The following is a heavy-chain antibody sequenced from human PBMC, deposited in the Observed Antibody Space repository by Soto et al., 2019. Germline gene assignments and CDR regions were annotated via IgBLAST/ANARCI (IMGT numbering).Heavy chain of an antibody. CDR2: IFYSGST. Sequence: SETLSLTCSVSGGSISSRSFHWGWIRQPPGKGLECLGNIFYSGSTYYNPSLKSRVTISADTSKNQFSLKLSSVTAADTAVYYCATAMGGDSGGYFHQWGQGTLVTVSS. CDR3: ATAMGGDSGGYFHQ. CDR1: GGSISSRSFH. V-gene: IGHV4-39*01. J-gene: IGHJ1*01. D-gene: IGHD4-17*01.